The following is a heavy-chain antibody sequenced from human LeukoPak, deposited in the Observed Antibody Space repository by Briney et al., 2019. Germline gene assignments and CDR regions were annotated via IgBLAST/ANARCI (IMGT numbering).Heavy chain of an antibody. CDR3: ARAAWPYYDFWSGHNWFDP. Sequence: SQTLSLTCAISGDSVSTNSATWTWLRQSPSRGLEWLGRTYYRSKWYNDYAVSMKSRITINPDTSKNQFSLKLSSVTAADTAVYYCARAAWPYYDFWSGHNWFDPWGQGTLVTAS. V-gene: IGHV6-1*01. J-gene: IGHJ5*02. CDR1: GDSVSTNSAT. CDR2: TYYRSKWYN. D-gene: IGHD3-3*01.